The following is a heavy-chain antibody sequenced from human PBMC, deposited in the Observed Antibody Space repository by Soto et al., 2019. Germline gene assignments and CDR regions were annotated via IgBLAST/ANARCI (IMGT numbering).Heavy chain of an antibody. CDR1: GFTLNRYD. Sequence: QVQLVESGGGVVQPGRSLRLSCAASGFTLNRYDMYWVRLAPGKGLEWVAVTWDDGSKTYYGESVKGRFTVSRDNSKNTVYLQMDSLRADDAAVYYCARDLNVQQERLRSDYDHWGQGTLVTVSS. CDR3: ARDLNVQQERLRSDYDH. D-gene: IGHD4-17*01. J-gene: IGHJ4*02. V-gene: IGHV3-33*01. CDR2: TWDDGSKT.